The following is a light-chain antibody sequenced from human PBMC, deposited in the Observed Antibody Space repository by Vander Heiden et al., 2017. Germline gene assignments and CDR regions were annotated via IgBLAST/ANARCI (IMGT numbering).Light chain of an antibody. J-gene: IGKJ3*01. CDR3: MQRIEFPFT. CDR2: TFS. CDR1: QSVMVSGDGNTS. V-gene: IGKV2-40*01. Sequence: DIAMTQTPLPPPVPPEGPASIACRCSQSVMVSGDGNTSWGWCLQKAGPSPQLLIYTFSDRASGVPDSFSGSGSGTDFTLKIGRVGAEDVGPNYCMQRIEFPFTVGPGTKVDI.